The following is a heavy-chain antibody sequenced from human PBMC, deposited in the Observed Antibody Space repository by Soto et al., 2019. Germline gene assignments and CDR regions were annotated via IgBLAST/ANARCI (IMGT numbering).Heavy chain of an antibody. CDR3: ARGGVATIFGDS. CDR1: GFTLSRYS. D-gene: IGHD5-12*01. CDR2: ISGSSDTI. J-gene: IGHJ4*02. V-gene: IGHV3-48*02. Sequence: EVQLVESGGGLVQPGGSLRVSCAASGFTLSRYSMNWVRQAPGKGMEWLSYISGSSDTIYYADSVKGRFIISRDNAKNSLYLQMNSLRDEDTAVYYCARGGVATIFGDSCGQGTLVTVSS.